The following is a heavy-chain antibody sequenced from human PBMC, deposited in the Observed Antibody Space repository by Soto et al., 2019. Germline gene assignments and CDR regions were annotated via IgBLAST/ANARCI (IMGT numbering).Heavy chain of an antibody. CDR3: ARDNVSGDQLLPYSYYYYMDV. J-gene: IGHJ6*03. CDR2: IWYDGSNK. D-gene: IGHD2-2*01. Sequence: GGSLRLSCAASGFTFSSYGMHWVRQAPGKGLEWVAVIWYDGSNKYYADSVKGRFTISRDNSKNTRYLQMNSLRAEDTAVYYCARDNVSGDQLLPYSYYYYMDVWGKGTRVSVSS. CDR1: GFTFSSYG. V-gene: IGHV3-33*01.